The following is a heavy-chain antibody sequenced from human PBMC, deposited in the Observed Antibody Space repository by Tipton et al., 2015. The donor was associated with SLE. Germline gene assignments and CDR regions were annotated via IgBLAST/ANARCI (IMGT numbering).Heavy chain of an antibody. D-gene: IGHD3-3*01. V-gene: IGHV3-30*03. Sequence: SLGLSCAASGFTFSSYWMSWVRQAPGKGLEWVAVISYDGSNKYYADSVKGRFTISIDNSKNPLYLQMNSLRAEDTAVYYCARSYYDFWSGYLDYWGQGTLVTVSS. CDR2: ISYDGSNK. CDR3: ARSYYDFWSGYLDY. CDR1: GFTFSSYW. J-gene: IGHJ4*02.